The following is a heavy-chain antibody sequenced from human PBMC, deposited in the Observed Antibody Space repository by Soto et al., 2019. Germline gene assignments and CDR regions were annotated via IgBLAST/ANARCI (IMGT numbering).Heavy chain of an antibody. J-gene: IGHJ4*02. CDR1: GFTFSRYM. CDR3: AKDTYSRSWYF. V-gene: IGHV3-23*05. CDR2: IDKSGGDT. D-gene: IGHD2-2*01. Sequence: GGSLRLSCAASGFTFSRYMMNWVRQAPGKGLEWVSSIDKSGGDTYYADSVKGRFTISRDNSKNTLYLQMNGLRAEDTALYYCAKDTYSRSWYFWGQGTLVTVSS.